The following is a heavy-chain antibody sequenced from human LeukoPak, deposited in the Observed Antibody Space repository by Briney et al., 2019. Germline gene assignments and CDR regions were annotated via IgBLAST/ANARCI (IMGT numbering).Heavy chain of an antibody. V-gene: IGHV3-33*06. CDR3: AKGTNWNFDY. CDR2: IWYDGSSK. J-gene: IGHJ4*02. Sequence: GRSLRLSCAASGFTFSSYGMHWVRQAPGKGLEWVAVIWYDGSSKYYADSVKGRFTISRDNSKNTLYLQMNSLRAEDTAVYYCAKGTNWNFDYWGQGTLVTVSS. D-gene: IGHD1-20*01. CDR1: GFTFSSYG.